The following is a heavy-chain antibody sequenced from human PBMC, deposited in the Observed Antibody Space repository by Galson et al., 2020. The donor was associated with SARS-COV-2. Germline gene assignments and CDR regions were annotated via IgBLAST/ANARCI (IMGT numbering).Heavy chain of an antibody. D-gene: IGHD6-19*01. V-gene: IGHV3-33*01. Sequence: GGSLRLSCAASGFTFSSHAMHWVRQAPGKGLEWVAQIFFDGSDKYYGASVKGRFTISRDSSKNTVYLQINNLRADDTAVYYCARDGQTSSGWAFDYWGQGTLVTVSS. CDR1: GFTFSSHA. CDR3: ARDGQTSSGWAFDY. CDR2: IFFDGSDK. J-gene: IGHJ4*02.